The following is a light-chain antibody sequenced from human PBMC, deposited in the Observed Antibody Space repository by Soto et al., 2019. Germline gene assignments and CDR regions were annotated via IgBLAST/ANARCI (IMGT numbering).Light chain of an antibody. J-gene: IGLJ1*01. Sequence: QSALTQPPSASGSPGQSVTISCIGTSSDVGNYNYVSWYQHHPGKAPKLMIFEVNKRPSGVPARFSGSKSDNTASLTISGLQSEDEADYYRSSFAVTHYEVFGSGTKLTVL. CDR2: EVN. CDR3: SSFAVTHYEV. CDR1: SSDVGNYNY. V-gene: IGLV2-8*01.